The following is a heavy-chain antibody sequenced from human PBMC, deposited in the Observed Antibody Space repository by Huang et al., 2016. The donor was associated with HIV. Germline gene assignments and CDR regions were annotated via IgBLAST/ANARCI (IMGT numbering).Heavy chain of an antibody. CDR1: GGSISTYY. V-gene: IGHV4-4*07. CDR2: FYTSGNT. CDR3: ARENEFCGSTNCHHYYYGLDV. D-gene: IGHD2-2*01. J-gene: IGHJ6*02. Sequence: QVQLQESGPGLVKPSETLSLTCTVSGGSISTYYWSWIRQSAGKGLEWIGRFYTSGNTNYNPSRRSRVTMSVDTSKNQFSLRLTSVTAADTAMYYCARENEFCGSTNCHHYYYGLDVWGQGTTVTVSS.